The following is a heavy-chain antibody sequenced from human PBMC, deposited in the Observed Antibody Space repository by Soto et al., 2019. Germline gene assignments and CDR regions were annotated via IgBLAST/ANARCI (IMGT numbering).Heavy chain of an antibody. CDR3: AREHQFYDFGSGTHGSYGMAV. CDR2: ISAYNGNT. CDR1: GYTFTSYG. V-gene: IGHV1-18*01. Sequence: ASVKVSCKASGYTFTSYGISWVRQAPGQGLEWMGWISAYNGNTNYAQKLQGRVTMTTDTSTSTAYMELRSLRSDDTAVYYCAREHQFYDFGSGTHGSYGMAVWGKGTRSTVSS. D-gene: IGHD3-3*01. J-gene: IGHJ6*04.